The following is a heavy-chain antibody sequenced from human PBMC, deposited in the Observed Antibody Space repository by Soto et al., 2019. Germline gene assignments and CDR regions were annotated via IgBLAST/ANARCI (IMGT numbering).Heavy chain of an antibody. CDR1: GGSISSGGYY. V-gene: IGHV4-31*03. CDR3: ARVRVVVVAADWFDP. CDR2: IYYSGST. Sequence: SETLSLTCTVSGGSISSGGYYWSWIRQHPGKGLEWIGYIYYSGSTYYNPSLKSRVTISVDTSKNQFSLKLSSVTAADTAVYYCARVRVVVVAADWFDPWGQGTLVTVSS. D-gene: IGHD2-15*01. J-gene: IGHJ5*02.